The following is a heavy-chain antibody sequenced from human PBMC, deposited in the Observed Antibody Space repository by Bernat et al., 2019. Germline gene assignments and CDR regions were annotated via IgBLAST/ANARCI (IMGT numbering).Heavy chain of an antibody. CDR1: GGSIISSNW. CDR2: IIHSGST. V-gene: IGHV4-4*02. CDR3: ARSRGGWPSMGYDY. J-gene: IGHJ4*02. Sequence: QVQLQESGPGLVKPSGTLSLTCDVSGGSIISSNWWSWVRQPPGKGLEWIGEIIHSGSTNYNPSLKGRVTMSVDKSKNQLSLKLSSVTAADTAVYYCARSRGGWPSMGYDYWGQGTLVTVSS. D-gene: IGHD6-19*01.